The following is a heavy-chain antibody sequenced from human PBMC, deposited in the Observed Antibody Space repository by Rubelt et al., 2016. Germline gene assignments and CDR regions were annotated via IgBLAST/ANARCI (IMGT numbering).Heavy chain of an antibody. CDR1: GFTFSSYA. CDR2: ISYDGSNK. V-gene: IGHV3-30*04. D-gene: IGHD6-19*01. J-gene: IGHJ4*02. CDR3: ARDIAVAGTNY. Sequence: QVQLVESGGGVVQPGRSLRLSCAASGFTFSSYAMHWVRQAPSKGLEWVAVISYDGSNKYYADSVKGRFTISRDNSKNTLYLQMNSLRAEDTAVYYCARDIAVAGTNYWGQGTLVTVSS.